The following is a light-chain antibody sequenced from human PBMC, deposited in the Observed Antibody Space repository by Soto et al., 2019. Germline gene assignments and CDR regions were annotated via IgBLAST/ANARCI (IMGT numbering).Light chain of an antibody. CDR3: LQRNTWPLT. V-gene: IGKV3-11*01. J-gene: IGKJ4*01. CDR1: QSISRN. CDR2: DVS. Sequence: EIVLTQSPATLSLSPGERATLSCRARQSISRNLVWFQQKPGQAPRLLIYDVSNRAAGIPARFSGSGSGTDFTLTISSLEPEDFAVYYCLQRNTWPLTFGGGTKVDIK.